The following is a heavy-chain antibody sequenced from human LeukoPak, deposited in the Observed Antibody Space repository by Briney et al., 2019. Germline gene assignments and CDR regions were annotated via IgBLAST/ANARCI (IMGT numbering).Heavy chain of an antibody. J-gene: IGHJ5*02. Sequence: SETLSLTRSVSGGSISSYFLSWIRQPAGKGLEWIGRIHSGTTTYNPSLKSRVTMSLDTSKHQFSLKLSSVTAADTAVYYCAGRIAAAGNFPFAPKYNWFDPWGQGTLVTVSS. CDR1: GGSISSYF. CDR3: AGRIAAAGNFPFAPKYNWFDP. V-gene: IGHV4-4*07. D-gene: IGHD6-13*01. CDR2: IHSGTT.